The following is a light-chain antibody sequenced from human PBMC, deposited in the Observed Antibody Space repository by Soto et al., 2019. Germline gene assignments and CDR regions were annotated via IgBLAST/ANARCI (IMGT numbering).Light chain of an antibody. CDR1: NSDIGAYNF. V-gene: IGLV2-14*03. Sequence: QSGRTQAASVSGAPGGASTIFCTGTNSDIGAYNFVSWYQQPPGKAPKLMLYDVNIRPSGVSNRFSGSKSGNTASLTISGLQAEDEADYYCTSWTTSTTMIFGGGTKVTVL. CDR3: TSWTTSTTMI. CDR2: DVN. J-gene: IGLJ2*01.